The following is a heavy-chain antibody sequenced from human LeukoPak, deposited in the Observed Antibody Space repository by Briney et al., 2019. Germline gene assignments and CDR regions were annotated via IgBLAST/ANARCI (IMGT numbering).Heavy chain of an antibody. J-gene: IGHJ4*02. CDR3: AKDLFGDYARLDS. Sequence: GRSLRLSCAASGFTFSDFGMHWVRQAPGKGLEWVAVIWYDGSIKKYADSVKGRFTISRDNSESTLYLGMNSLTAGDTALYYCAKDLFGDYARLDSWGQGTLVTVSS. D-gene: IGHD4-17*01. CDR1: GFTFSDFG. CDR2: IWYDGSIK. V-gene: IGHV3-33*06.